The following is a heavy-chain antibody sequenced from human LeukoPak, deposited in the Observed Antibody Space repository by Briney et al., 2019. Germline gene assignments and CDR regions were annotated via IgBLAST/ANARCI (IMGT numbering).Heavy chain of an antibody. J-gene: IGHJ4*02. CDR1: GYSFSIYW. CDR3: ARSFGSSWFDY. V-gene: IGHV5-10-1*01. CDR2: IDPGDSYP. D-gene: IGHD6-13*01. Sequence: GESLKISCKGSGYSFSIYWISWVRQMPGKGLEWMGRIDPGDSYPNYSPSFQGLVTISADKSISTAYLQWSSLKASDSAMYYCARSFGSSWFDYWGQGTLVTVSS.